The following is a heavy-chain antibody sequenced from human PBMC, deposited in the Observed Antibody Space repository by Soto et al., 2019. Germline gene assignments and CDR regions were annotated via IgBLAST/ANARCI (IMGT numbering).Heavy chain of an antibody. J-gene: IGHJ4*02. CDR3: ARGFYAGKGSPPDY. Sequence: EVRLLESGGGLVEQGGSLRLSCAASGFTFSNYAMTWVRQAPGKGLERVSGLHGSGGSTSSADSVKGRFAIARDNTKHTLYLQMTSLSDGDTAVYYCARGFYAGKGSPPDYLGQGTLVTVSS. CDR2: LHGSGGST. D-gene: IGHD3-10*01. V-gene: IGHV3-23*01. CDR1: GFTFSNYA.